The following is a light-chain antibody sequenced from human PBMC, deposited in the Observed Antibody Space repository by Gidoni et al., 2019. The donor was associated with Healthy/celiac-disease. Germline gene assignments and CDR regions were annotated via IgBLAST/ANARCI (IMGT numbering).Light chain of an antibody. V-gene: IGKV3-20*01. CDR3: QQYSSSRA. Sequence: EIVLTQSPGTLSMSPGKRATLSCRASQSVSCSYLAWYQQEPGQAPRLLIYGASSRATGIPDRFSGSGSGTDFTLTISRLEPEDFAVYYCQQYSSSRAFGQGTKVEIK. J-gene: IGKJ1*01. CDR2: GAS. CDR1: QSVSCSY.